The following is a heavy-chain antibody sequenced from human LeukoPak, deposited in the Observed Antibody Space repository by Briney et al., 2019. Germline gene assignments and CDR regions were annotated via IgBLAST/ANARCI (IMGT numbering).Heavy chain of an antibody. D-gene: IGHD6-13*01. CDR1: GFTFSSYA. V-gene: IGHV3-23*01. Sequence: PGGSLRLSCAASGFTFSSYATSWVRQAPGKGLEWVSAISGSGGSTYYADSVKGRFTISRDNSKNTLYLQMNSLRAEDTAVYYCAKGRGGKIAAAAPGSYWGQGTLVTVSS. CDR2: ISGSGGST. J-gene: IGHJ4*02. CDR3: AKGRGGKIAAAAPGSY.